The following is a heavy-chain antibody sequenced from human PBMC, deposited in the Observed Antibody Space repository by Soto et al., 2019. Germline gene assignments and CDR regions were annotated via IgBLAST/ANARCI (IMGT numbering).Heavy chain of an antibody. CDR2: IRSKGYGGTT. Sequence: SGGSLRLSCTSSGVTFGDYAMSWFRQAPGKGLEWVGFIRSKGYGGTTENAASVKGRFTISRDDSKSIAYLQMNSLKTEDTAVYYCTVVAPTFESWGQGTLVTVSS. J-gene: IGHJ4*02. CDR1: GVTFGDYA. D-gene: IGHD2-15*01. V-gene: IGHV3-49*03. CDR3: TVVAPTFES.